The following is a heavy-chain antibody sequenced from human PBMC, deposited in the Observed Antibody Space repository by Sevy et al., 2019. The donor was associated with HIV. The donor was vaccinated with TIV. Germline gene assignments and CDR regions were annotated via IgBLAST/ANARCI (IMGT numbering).Heavy chain of an antibody. D-gene: IGHD1-26*01. CDR3: ARDCNSASCLWGLDV. Sequence: GGSLRLSCAGSGFTFSNFWMTWVRQGPGKGLEWVANIKKDGSEKYYMDSVKGRFSISRDNAKNSLYLQMNSLRAEDTAVYYCARDCNSASCLWGLDVWGQGTTVTVSS. J-gene: IGHJ6*02. V-gene: IGHV3-7*03. CDR1: GFTFSNFW. CDR2: IKKDGSEK.